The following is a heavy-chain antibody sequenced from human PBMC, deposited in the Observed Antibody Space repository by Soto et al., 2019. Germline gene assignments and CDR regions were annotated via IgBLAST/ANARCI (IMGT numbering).Heavy chain of an antibody. CDR1: GFTFSSYV. D-gene: IGHD5-12*01. CDR2: ISYDGSNK. V-gene: IGHV3-30*18. J-gene: IGHJ6*02. CDR3: AKDLNSGYDSSYYGMDV. Sequence: PGESLKISCAASGFTFSSYVMHWVRQAPGKGLEWVAVISYDGSNKYYADSVKGRFTISRDNSKNTLYLQMNSLRAEDTAVYYCAKDLNSGYDSSYYGMDVWGQGTKVTVS.